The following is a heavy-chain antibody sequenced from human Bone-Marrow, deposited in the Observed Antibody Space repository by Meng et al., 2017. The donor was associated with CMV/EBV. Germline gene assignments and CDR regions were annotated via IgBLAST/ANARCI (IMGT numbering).Heavy chain of an antibody. J-gene: IGHJ6*02. D-gene: IGHD1-1*01. V-gene: IGHV4-34*01. CDR1: GGSFSGYY. Sequence: SETLSLTCAVYGGSFSGYYWSWIRQPPGKGLEWIGEINHSGSTNYNPSLKSRVTISVDTSKNQFSLKLSPVTAADTAVYYCARMYNWNDVGYYGMDVWGQGTTVTVSS. CDR3: ARMYNWNDVGYYGMDV. CDR2: INHSGST.